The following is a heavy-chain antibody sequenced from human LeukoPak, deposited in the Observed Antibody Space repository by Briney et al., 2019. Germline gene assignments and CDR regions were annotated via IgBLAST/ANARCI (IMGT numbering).Heavy chain of an antibody. Sequence: ASVKVSCKASGGTFSSYAISWVRQAPGKGLEWMGGFDPEDGEKIYAQKFQGRVTMTEDTSTDTAYMELSSLRSEDTAVYYCATRLAFGVVIIVGSWFDPWGQGTLVTVSS. D-gene: IGHD3-3*01. CDR3: ATRLAFGVVIIVGSWFDP. CDR2: FDPEDGEK. CDR1: GGTFSSYA. V-gene: IGHV1-24*01. J-gene: IGHJ5*02.